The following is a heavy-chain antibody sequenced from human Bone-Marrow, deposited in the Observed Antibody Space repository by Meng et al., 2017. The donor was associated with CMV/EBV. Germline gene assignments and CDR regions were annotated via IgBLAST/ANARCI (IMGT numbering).Heavy chain of an antibody. V-gene: IGHV3-30*18. CDR3: TKDVKFGDFAD. CDR1: GFTFSSFG. CDR2: ILYDGSNE. J-gene: IGHJ4*02. Sequence: GGSLRLSCAASGFTFSSFGMHWVRQAPGKGLEWVAFILYDGSNEYYADSVKGRFIIFRDNSKNTLYLQMNSLKPEDTAVFYCTKDVKFGDFADWGPGKLVNVSS. D-gene: IGHD3-16*01.